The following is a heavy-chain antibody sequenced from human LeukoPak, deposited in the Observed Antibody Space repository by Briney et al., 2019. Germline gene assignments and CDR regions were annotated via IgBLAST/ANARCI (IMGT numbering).Heavy chain of an antibody. CDR2: INTDGSST. CDR1: GFTFSSYW. CDR3: ARDGSYYDSSGYYGPFGY. Sequence: GGSLRLSCAASGFTFSSYWMHWVRQAPGKGLVWVSRINTDGSSTSYADSVKGRFTISRDNAKNTLYLQMNSLRAEDTAVYYCARDGSYYDSSGYYGPFGYWGQGTLVTVSS. J-gene: IGHJ4*02. V-gene: IGHV3-74*01. D-gene: IGHD3-22*01.